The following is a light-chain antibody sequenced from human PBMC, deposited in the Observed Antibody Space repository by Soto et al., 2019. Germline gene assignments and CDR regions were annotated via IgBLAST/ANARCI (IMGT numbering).Light chain of an antibody. V-gene: IGKV1-39*01. CDR1: QSITIY. J-gene: IGKJ4*01. CDR2: ATS. Sequence: DIQMTQSPCSLSASVGDRVTITCRASQSITIYLNWYQQKPGKAPKLLIFATSSLQSGVPSRFSGGGSGTDFTLTISSLQPEYLATYYCQQSLTTPLTFGGGTKVEIK. CDR3: QQSLTTPLT.